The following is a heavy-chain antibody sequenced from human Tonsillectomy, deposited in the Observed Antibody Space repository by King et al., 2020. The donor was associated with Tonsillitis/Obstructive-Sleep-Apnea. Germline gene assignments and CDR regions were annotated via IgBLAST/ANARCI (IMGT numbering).Heavy chain of an antibody. CDR2: ISSGSSYR. CDR1: GFTFSTYS. CDR3: ARDKPDY. J-gene: IGHJ4*02. V-gene: IGHV3-21*01. Sequence: VQLVESGGGLVKPGGSLRLSCAASGFTFSTYSMNWFRQAPGKGLEWVSYISSGSSYRHYADSVKGRFTIPRDNAKNSLYLQMNSLRAEDTAVYFCARDKPDYWGQGTLVTVSS.